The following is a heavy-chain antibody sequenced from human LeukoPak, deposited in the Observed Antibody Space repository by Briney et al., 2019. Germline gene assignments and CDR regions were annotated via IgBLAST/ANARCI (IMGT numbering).Heavy chain of an antibody. CDR3: ARRGGHYYGSGSSGSDAFDI. CDR2: ISAYNGNT. CDR1: GYTFTSYG. Sequence: ASVKVSCKASGYTFTSYGISWVRQAPGQGLEWMGWISAYNGNTNYAQKLQGRVTMTTGTSTSTAYMELRSLRSDDTAVYYCARRGGHYYGSGSSGSDAFDIWGQGTMVTVSS. D-gene: IGHD3-10*01. V-gene: IGHV1-18*01. J-gene: IGHJ3*02.